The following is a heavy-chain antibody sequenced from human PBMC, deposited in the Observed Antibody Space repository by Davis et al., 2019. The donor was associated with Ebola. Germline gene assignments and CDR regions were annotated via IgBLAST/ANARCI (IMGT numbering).Heavy chain of an antibody. D-gene: IGHD6-19*01. V-gene: IGHV1-24*01. CDR3: ATGRGGWYPSDPYYYGMDV. CDR2: FDPEDGET. CDR1: GYTLTELS. J-gene: IGHJ6*02. Sequence: ASVKVSCKVSGYTLTELSMHWVRQAPGKGLEWMGGFDPEDGETIYAQKFQGRVTMTEDTSTDTAYMELSSLRSEDTAVYYCATGRGGWYPSDPYYYGMDVWGQGTTVTVSS.